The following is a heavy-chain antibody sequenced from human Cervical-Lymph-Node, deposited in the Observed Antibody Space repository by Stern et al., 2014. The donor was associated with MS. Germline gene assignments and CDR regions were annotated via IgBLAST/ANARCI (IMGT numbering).Heavy chain of an antibody. D-gene: IGHD4-11*01. CDR2: VYYSGIT. Sequence: QVQLVESGPGLVKPSETLSLTCTVSGGSITNRDYWGWIRQSPGKGLEWIGSVYYSGITYYRPSLKSRATISIATSRNHFFLRLNSVTATDTAVYFCARGVTAVTNYVPNWCFDLWGRGTLVTVSS. J-gene: IGHJ2*01. V-gene: IGHV4-39*02. CDR1: GGSITNRDY. CDR3: ARGVTAVTNYVPNWCFDL.